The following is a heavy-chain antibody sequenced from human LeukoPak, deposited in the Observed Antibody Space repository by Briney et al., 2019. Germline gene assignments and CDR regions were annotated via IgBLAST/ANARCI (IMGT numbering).Heavy chain of an antibody. CDR3: AKIVSGRFLEWLLYA. V-gene: IGHV3-30*02. D-gene: IGHD3-3*01. Sequence: GGSLRLSCAASGFTFSSYGMHWVRQAPGKGLEWVAFIRYDGSNKYYADSVKGRFTISRDNSKNTLYLQMNSLRAEDTAVYYCAKIVSGRFLEWLLYAWGQGTLVTVSP. CDR1: GFTFSSYG. CDR2: IRYDGSNK. J-gene: IGHJ5*02.